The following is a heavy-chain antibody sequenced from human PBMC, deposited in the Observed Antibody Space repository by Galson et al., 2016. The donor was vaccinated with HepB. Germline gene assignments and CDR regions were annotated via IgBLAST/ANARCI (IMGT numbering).Heavy chain of an antibody. D-gene: IGHD2/OR15-2a*01. Sequence: SLRLSCAASGFTFKNFGMTWVRQAPGKGLEWVSTICGSCGDIDCADSVQGRFTISRDNSKNTLSLQMNSLRAEDTATYYCAIDPSHWVENPFALWGQGTLVTVSS. CDR3: AIDPSHWVENPFAL. V-gene: IGHV3-23*01. J-gene: IGHJ4*02. CDR2: ICGSCGDI. CDR1: GFTFKNFG.